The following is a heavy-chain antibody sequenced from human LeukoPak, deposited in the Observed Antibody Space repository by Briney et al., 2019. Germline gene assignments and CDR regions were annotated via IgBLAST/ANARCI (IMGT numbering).Heavy chain of an antibody. D-gene: IGHD5-12*01. V-gene: IGHV4-34*01. J-gene: IGHJ4*02. CDR1: GGSFSGYY. CDR3: ARSGSEGEWLRFRDFDY. CDR2: INHSGST. Sequence: SETLSLTCAVYGGSFSGYYWSWIRQPPGKGLEWIGEINHSGSTNYNPSLKSRVTISVDTSKNQFSLKLSSVTAADTAVYYCARSGSEGEWLRFRDFDYWGQGTLVTVSS.